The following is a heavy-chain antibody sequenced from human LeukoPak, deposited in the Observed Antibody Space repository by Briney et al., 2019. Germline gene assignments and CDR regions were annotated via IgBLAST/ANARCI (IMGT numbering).Heavy chain of an antibody. CDR3: VRDRGIASTGGYGMDV. Sequence: GGSLRLSCAASGFAFSSFAMSWVRQAPGKGLEWVSSISESGSGAYYADSVKGRLTISRDNSKNTLYLQMNSLRAEDTAVYYCVRDRGIASTGGYGMDVWGQGTTVTVSS. J-gene: IGHJ6*02. CDR1: GFAFSSFA. V-gene: IGHV3-23*01. D-gene: IGHD6-13*01. CDR2: ISESGSGA.